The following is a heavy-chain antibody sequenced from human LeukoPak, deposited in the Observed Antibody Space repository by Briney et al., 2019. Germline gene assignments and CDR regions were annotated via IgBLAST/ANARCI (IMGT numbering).Heavy chain of an antibody. CDR2: ISGYNGNT. D-gene: IGHD4-17*01. J-gene: IGHJ4*02. CDR3: ARDHGDFVGVRVGFDS. CDR1: GYTFTNYA. V-gene: IGHV1-18*01. Sequence: GASVKVSCKASGYTFTNYAISWVRQAPGQGLEWVARISGYNGNTDCAQKVKDRVTVTADTSTAYLEMRGLTSDDTAVYYCARDHGDFVGVRVGFDSWGQGTLVTVSS.